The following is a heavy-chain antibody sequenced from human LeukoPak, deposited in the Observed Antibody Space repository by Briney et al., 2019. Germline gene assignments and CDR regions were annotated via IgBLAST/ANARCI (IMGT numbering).Heavy chain of an antibody. CDR1: GGSISSYY. D-gene: IGHD4-17*01. CDR2: IYYSGST. V-gene: IGHV4-59*01. Sequence: SETLSLTCTVSGGSISSYYWSWIRQPPGKGLEWIGYIYYSGSTNYNPSLKSRVTISVDTSKNQFSLKLSSVTAADTAVYNCARMSSHYGDVTDYWGQGTLVTVSS. J-gene: IGHJ4*02. CDR3: ARMSSHYGDVTDY.